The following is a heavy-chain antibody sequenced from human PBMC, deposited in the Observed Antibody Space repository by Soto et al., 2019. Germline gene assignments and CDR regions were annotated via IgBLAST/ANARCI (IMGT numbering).Heavy chain of an antibody. CDR2: IIPIFGTA. J-gene: IGHJ6*02. Sequence: QVQLVQSGAEVKKPGSSVKVSCKASGGTFSSYAISWVRQAPGQGLEWMGGIIPIFGTANYAQNFQGRVPITADESTSTAYMELSSLRSEDTAVYYGARDLTRGIAVAGRTTVYGMDVWGQGTTVTVSS. CDR1: GGTFSSYA. D-gene: IGHD6-19*01. CDR3: ARDLTRGIAVAGRTTVYGMDV. V-gene: IGHV1-69*01.